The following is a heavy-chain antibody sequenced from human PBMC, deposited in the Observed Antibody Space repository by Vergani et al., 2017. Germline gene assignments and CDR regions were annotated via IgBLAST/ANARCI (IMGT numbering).Heavy chain of an antibody. V-gene: IGHV3-33*01. J-gene: IGHJ3*02. CDR2: IWYDGSNK. CDR3: ARYYDFWSGSPTREGFGAFDI. CDR1: GFTFSSYG. D-gene: IGHD3-3*01. Sequence: QVQLVESGGGVVQPGRSLRLSCAASGFTFSSYGMHWVRQAPGKGLEWVSVIWYDGSNKYYADSVTGRFTISRDNSKNTLYLQMNSLRAEDTAVYYCARYYDFWSGSPTREGFGAFDIWGQGTMVTVSS.